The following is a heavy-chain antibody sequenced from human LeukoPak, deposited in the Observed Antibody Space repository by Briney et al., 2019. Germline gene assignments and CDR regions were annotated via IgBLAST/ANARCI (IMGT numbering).Heavy chain of an antibody. Sequence: GGSLRLSCAASGFTVSSNYMSWVRQAPGKGVEWVSVIYSGGSTYYADSVKGRFTISRDNSKNTLYLQMNSLRVEDTAVYYCASQSSSWYNWFDPWGQGTLVTVSS. CDR2: IYSGGST. J-gene: IGHJ5*02. V-gene: IGHV3-66*02. CDR1: GFTVSSNY. D-gene: IGHD6-13*01. CDR3: ASQSSSWYNWFDP.